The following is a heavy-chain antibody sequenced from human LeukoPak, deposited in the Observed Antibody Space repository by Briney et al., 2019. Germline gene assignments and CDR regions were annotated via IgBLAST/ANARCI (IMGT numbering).Heavy chain of an antibody. V-gene: IGHV3-23*01. Sequence: EGSLRLSCAASGFTFSSYAMSWVRQAPGKGLEWVSAISGSGGSTYYADSVKGRFTISRDNSKSTLYLQMNSLRAEDTAVYYCAKEGQYSSGPLGYFQHWGQGTLVTVSS. D-gene: IGHD6-19*01. CDR2: ISGSGGST. J-gene: IGHJ1*01. CDR3: AKEGQYSSGPLGYFQH. CDR1: GFTFSSYA.